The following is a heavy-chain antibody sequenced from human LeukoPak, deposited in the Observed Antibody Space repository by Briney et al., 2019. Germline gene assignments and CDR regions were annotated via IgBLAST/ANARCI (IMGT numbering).Heavy chain of an antibody. Sequence: SETLSLTCTVSGGSISSYYWSWIRQPAGKGLEWIGRIYTSGSTNYNPSLKSRVTMSVDTSKNQFSLKLSSVTAADTAVYYFASSSFYYDSSGSLYNWGQGTLVTVSS. CDR1: GGSISSYY. CDR2: IYTSGST. CDR3: ASSSFYYDSSGSLYN. V-gene: IGHV4-4*07. J-gene: IGHJ4*02. D-gene: IGHD3-22*01.